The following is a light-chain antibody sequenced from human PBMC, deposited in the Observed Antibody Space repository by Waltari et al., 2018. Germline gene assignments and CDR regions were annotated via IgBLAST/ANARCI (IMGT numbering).Light chain of an antibody. Sequence: QSVLTQPPSVSAAPGQRVTISCSGGHSNIGNNYVSWYRQFPGTAPELLSYEEGERPSGVPGRFSGSKSGTSATLDITGLQAGDEADYYCGTWDSSLSGAVFGGGTHLTVL. CDR2: EEG. V-gene: IGLV1-51*02. J-gene: IGLJ7*01. CDR3: GTWDSSLSGAV. CDR1: HSNIGNNY.